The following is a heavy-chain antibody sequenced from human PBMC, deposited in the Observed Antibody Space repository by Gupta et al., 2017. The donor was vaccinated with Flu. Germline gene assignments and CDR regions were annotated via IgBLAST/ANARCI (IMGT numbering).Heavy chain of an antibody. J-gene: IGHJ6*02. CDR1: GFTFSSHE. Sequence: EVQLVESGGGLVQPGGSLRLTCAASGFTFSSHEMNWVRQAPGKGLEWVSHISGSGRTMYYADSVKGRFTISRDNAKNSLYLQMNSLTAEDAAVYYCASGCSSTSCYLSGMDVWGQGTTVTVSS. CDR2: ISGSGRTM. D-gene: IGHD2-2*01. CDR3: ASGCSSTSCYLSGMDV. V-gene: IGHV3-48*03.